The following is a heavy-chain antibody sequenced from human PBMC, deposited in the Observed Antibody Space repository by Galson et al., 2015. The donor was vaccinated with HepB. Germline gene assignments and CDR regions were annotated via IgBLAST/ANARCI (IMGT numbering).Heavy chain of an antibody. D-gene: IGHD5-24*01. V-gene: IGHV1-2*02. CDR3: ARPRSVRDGYNYHN. CDR2: INPNSGGT. Sequence: SVKVSCKASGYTFTGYYMHWVRQAPGQGLEWMGWINPNSGGTNYAQKFQGRVTMTRDTSNSTAYMELSRLRSDDTAVYYCARPRSVRDGYNYHNWGQGTLVTVSS. CDR1: GYTFTGYY. J-gene: IGHJ4*02.